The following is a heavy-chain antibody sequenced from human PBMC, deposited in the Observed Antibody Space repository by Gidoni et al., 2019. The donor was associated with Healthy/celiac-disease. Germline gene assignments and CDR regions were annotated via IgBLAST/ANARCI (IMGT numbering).Heavy chain of an antibody. Sequence: QVQLVPSGAEVKKPGASVKVSCQASGYTFTSYGISWVRQAPGQGLEWMGWISAYNGNTNYAQKLQGRVTMTTDTSTSTAYMELRSLRSDDTAVYYCAREPEGGDYEVYYYGMDVWGQGTTVTVSS. CDR1: GYTFTSYG. J-gene: IGHJ6*02. V-gene: IGHV1-18*01. D-gene: IGHD4-17*01. CDR3: AREPEGGDYEVYYYGMDV. CDR2: ISAYNGNT.